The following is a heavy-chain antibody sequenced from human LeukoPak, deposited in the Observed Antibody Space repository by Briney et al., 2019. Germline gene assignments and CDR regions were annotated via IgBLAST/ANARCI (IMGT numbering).Heavy chain of an antibody. V-gene: IGHV3-30*04. Sequence: GGSLRLSCAASGFTFSSYAMHWVRQAPGKGVEWVALISYDGTNKYYADSVKGRFTISRDNSKNTLYLQMNSLRAEDTAVYYCARDHYYDSSVPKTNAFDIWGQGTMVTVSS. CDR1: GFTFSSYA. D-gene: IGHD3-22*01. CDR2: ISYDGTNK. J-gene: IGHJ3*02. CDR3: ARDHYYDSSVPKTNAFDI.